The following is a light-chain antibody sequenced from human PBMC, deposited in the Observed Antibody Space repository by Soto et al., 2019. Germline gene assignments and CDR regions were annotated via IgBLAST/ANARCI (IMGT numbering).Light chain of an antibody. CDR2: DVS. J-gene: IGLJ1*01. CDR3: SSYKSSSTYV. Sequence: QSLLTPPSSLSWSPGQSITISCTRNSHYVGGYNYVSWYQQHPGKAPKLMIYDVSNRPSGVSNRFSGSKSGNTASLTISGLQAEDEADYYCSSYKSSSTYVFGTGTKVTVL. CDR1: SHYVGGYNY. V-gene: IGLV2-14*01.